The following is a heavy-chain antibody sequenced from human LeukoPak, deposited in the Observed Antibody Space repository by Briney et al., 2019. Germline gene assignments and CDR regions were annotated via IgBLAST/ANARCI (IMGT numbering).Heavy chain of an antibody. CDR1: GGFISSYY. V-gene: IGHV4-59*08. CDR3: ARTYYDILTGYFHFDY. Sequence: SETLSLPCTVSGGFISSYYWSWIRQPPGQGLEWIGYIYYSGSTNYNPSLKSRVTISVDTSKNQFSLKLSSVTAADTAVYYCARTYYDILTGYFHFDYWGQGTLVTVSS. D-gene: IGHD3-9*01. CDR2: IYYSGST. J-gene: IGHJ4*02.